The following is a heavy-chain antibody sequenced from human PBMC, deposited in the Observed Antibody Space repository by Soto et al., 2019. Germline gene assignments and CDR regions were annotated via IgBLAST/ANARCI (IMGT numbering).Heavy chain of an antibody. Sequence: PSETLSLTCAVYGGSFSGYYWSWIRQPPGKGLEWIGEINHSGSTNYNPSLKSRVTISVDTSKNQFSLKLSSVTAADTAVYYCARTLISHDFWSGYLTFDYWGQGTPVTVSS. J-gene: IGHJ4*02. CDR3: ARTLISHDFWSGYLTFDY. D-gene: IGHD3-3*01. CDR1: GGSFSGYY. CDR2: INHSGST. V-gene: IGHV4-34*01.